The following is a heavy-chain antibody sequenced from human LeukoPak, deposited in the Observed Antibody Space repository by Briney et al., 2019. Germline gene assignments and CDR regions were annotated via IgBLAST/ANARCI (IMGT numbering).Heavy chain of an antibody. CDR1: GFSLSSFA. Sequence: GGSLRLSCAASGFSLSSFATTWVRQAPGKGLEWVAFIRYDGSNKYYGDSVKGRFTISRDKSKNTLYLQMNSLRAEDTAVYYCAKDLNFWSNYPRDAFDIWGQGTMVTVSS. CDR3: AKDLNFWSNYPRDAFDI. V-gene: IGHV3-30*02. CDR2: IRYDGSNK. D-gene: IGHD3-3*01. J-gene: IGHJ3*02.